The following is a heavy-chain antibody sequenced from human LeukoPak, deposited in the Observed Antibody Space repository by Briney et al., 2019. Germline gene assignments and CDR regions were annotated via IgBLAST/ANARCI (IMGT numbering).Heavy chain of an antibody. D-gene: IGHD3-10*01. CDR2: IDWDDDK. CDR1: GFSLSTSGMS. Sequence: KSGPTLVNPTQTLTLTCTFSGFSLSTSGMSVSWIRQPPGKVLEWLARIDWDDDKFYSTSLKTRLTISKDTSKNQVVLTMTNMDPVDTATYYSARTHFGDQGSRIDFWGQGTLVTVSS. V-gene: IGHV2-70*17. CDR3: ARTHFGDQGSRIDF. J-gene: IGHJ4*02.